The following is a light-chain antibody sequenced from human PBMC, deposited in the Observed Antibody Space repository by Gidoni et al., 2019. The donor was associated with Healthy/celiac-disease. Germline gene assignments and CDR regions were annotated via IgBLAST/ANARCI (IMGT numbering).Light chain of an antibody. CDR1: QSISSW. Sequence: DIQMTQSPSTLSASVGDRVTITCRASQSISSWLAWYQQKPGKAPKLLIYDASSLESGVPSRFSVSGSGTEFTLTISSLQPDDFATYYCQQYNSYPSLTFGGGTKVEIK. CDR3: QQYNSYPSLT. CDR2: DAS. J-gene: IGKJ4*01. V-gene: IGKV1-5*01.